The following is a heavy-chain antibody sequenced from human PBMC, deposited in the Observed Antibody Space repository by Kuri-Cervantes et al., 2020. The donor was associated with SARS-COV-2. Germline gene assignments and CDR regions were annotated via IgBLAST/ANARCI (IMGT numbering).Heavy chain of an antibody. CDR2: INHSGST. Sequence: SQTLSLTCEVYGGSPSHYYWSWVRQPPGKGLEWIGEINHSGSTNYNPSLKSRVTISGDTSKNQFSLKLSSVTAADTAVYYCARPSSGHSSSLDLWGQGTLVTVSS. V-gene: IGHV4-34*01. CDR1: GGSPSHYY. J-gene: IGHJ5*02. D-gene: IGHD6-13*01. CDR3: ARPSSGHSSSLDL.